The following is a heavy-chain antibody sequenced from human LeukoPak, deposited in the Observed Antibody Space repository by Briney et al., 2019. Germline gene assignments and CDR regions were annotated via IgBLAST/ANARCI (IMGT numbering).Heavy chain of an antibody. CDR1: GFSFSHYS. CDR3: ARNTWKSSDSGRGRMDV. V-gene: IGHV3-48*01. Sequence: GGSLRLSCAASGFSFSHYSMTWARQASGKGLEWISYIGVGGRPTNYADSVKARFTISRDDAQNSLYLQMNSLRAEDTAVYYCARNTWKSSDSGRGRMDVWGQGTTVTVSS. D-gene: IGHD3-10*01. J-gene: IGHJ6*02. CDR2: IGVGGRPT.